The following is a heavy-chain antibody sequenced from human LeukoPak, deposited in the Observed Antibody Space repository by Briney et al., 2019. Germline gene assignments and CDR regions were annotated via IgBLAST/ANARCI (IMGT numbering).Heavy chain of an antibody. CDR2: IKQDGSEK. J-gene: IGHJ3*02. D-gene: IGHD3-9*01. CDR1: GFTFSSYW. V-gene: IGHV3-7*03. Sequence: GGSLRLSCAASGFTFSSYWMSWVRQAPGKGLEWVANIKQDGSEKYYVDSVKGRFTISRDNAKNSLYLQMNSLRAEDTAVYYCAKAYYDILTGYFPYDAFDIWGQGTMVTVSS. CDR3: AKAYYDILTGYFPYDAFDI.